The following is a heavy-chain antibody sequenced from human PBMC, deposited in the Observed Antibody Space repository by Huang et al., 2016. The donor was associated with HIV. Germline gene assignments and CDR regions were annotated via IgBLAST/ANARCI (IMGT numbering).Heavy chain of an antibody. CDR2: VFYVGNT. Sequence: QLQLQESGPGLVRPSETLSLTCSVSGGSVNSGYYYWGWIRQPPGKGLEWSARVFYVGNTFYNPSLKSRVSMSVDTSKKRFSLNLSSVTAADTAVYFCARLPFDYVWGTQRQTALDELDVWGQGTMVTVSS. D-gene: IGHD3-16*01. J-gene: IGHJ3*01. V-gene: IGHV4-39*01. CDR3: ARLPFDYVWGTQRQTALDELDV. CDR1: GGSVNSGYYY.